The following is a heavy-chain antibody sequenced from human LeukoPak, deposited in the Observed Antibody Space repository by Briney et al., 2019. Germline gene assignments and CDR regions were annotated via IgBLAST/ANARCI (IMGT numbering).Heavy chain of an antibody. CDR1: GGSISSYY. J-gene: IGHJ4*02. D-gene: IGHD2-2*02. Sequence: SETLSLTCTVSGGSISSYYWSWIRQPAGKGLEWIGRIYTSGSTNYNPSLKSRVTMSVDTSKNQFSLKLSSVTAADTAVYYCARADCSSTSCYMDYRGQGTLVTVSS. CDR3: ARADCSSTSCYMDY. V-gene: IGHV4-4*07. CDR2: IYTSGST.